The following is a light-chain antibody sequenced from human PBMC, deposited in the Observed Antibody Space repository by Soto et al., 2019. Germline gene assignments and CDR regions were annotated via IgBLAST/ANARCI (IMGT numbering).Light chain of an antibody. CDR1: TSNVGGYNY. Sequence: QSALTQPPSVSGSPGQWITISCTGTTSNVGGYNYVSWYQQHPGKAPKLMIYDVSNRPSGVSNRFSGSKSGNTASLTISGLQAEDEADYYCSSYTSSSTLVFGGGTKLTVL. V-gene: IGLV2-14*01. J-gene: IGLJ2*01. CDR3: SSYTSSSTLV. CDR2: DVS.